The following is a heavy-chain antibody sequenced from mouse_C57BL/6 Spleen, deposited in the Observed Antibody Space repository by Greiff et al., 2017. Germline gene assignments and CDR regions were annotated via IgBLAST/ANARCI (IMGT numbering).Heavy chain of an antibody. CDR3: ARGGKGYYYAMDY. V-gene: IGHV3-6*01. CDR1: GYSITSGYY. J-gene: IGHJ4*01. Sequence: EVKLLESGPGLVKPSQSLSLTCSVTGYSITSGYYWNWIRQFPGNKLEWMGYISYDGSNNYNPSLKNRISITRDTSKNQFFLKLNSVTTEDTATYYCARGGKGYYYAMDYWGQGTSVTVSS. CDR2: ISYDGSN.